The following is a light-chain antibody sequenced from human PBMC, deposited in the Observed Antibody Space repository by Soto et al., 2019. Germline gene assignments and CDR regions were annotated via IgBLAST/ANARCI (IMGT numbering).Light chain of an antibody. Sequence: AIQMTQSPSSLSASVGDRVSITCRASQDIRHYLGWYQQRPGKAPDLLIYDASNLQSGVPSRFSGSGSGTDFTLTISSLQPEDFATYFCLQDYTYPHTFGQGTKVDIK. CDR2: DAS. CDR1: QDIRHY. J-gene: IGKJ1*01. CDR3: LQDYTYPHT. V-gene: IGKV1-6*01.